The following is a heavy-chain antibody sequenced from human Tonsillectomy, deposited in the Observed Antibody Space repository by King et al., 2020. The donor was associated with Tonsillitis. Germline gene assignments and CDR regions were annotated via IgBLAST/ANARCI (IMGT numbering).Heavy chain of an antibody. CDR3: ASGLFGIH. D-gene: IGHD1-14*01. CDR1: GLSFISYE. V-gene: IGHV3-48*03. J-gene: IGHJ4*02. Sequence: VQLVESGGGLVQPGGSLRLSCAASGLSFISYEMNWVRQAPGKGLEWVSYITSSGSSLYYADSVKGRFTISRDNAKDSLYLQMNSLRAEDTAVYYCASGLFGIHWGQGTLVTVSS. CDR2: ITSSGSSL.